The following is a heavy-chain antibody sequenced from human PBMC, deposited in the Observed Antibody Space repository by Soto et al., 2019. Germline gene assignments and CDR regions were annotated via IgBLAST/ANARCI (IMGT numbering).Heavy chain of an antibody. CDR3: PRHADSSASGSPLNR. CDR1: GFSLSSNGMS. D-gene: IGHD3-10*01. CDR2: IDWDGDQ. J-gene: IGHJ6*01. Sequence: SGPTLVNPTETLTLTCTFSGFSLSSNGMSVSWIRQPPGQALEWLAVIDWDGDQYYSTSLKTRLSISKDTSKNQVFLRLTNVDHADTATDFCPRHADSSASGSPLNRRG. V-gene: IGHV2-70*01.